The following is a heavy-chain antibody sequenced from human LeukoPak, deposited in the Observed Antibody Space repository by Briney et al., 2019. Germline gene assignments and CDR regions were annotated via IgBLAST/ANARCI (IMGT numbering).Heavy chain of an antibody. CDR3: LRVNYGGNSGYHFDC. CDR1: GFRFCCYS. D-gene: IGHD4-23*01. V-gene: IGHV3-23*01. Sequence: PGGPLRLSCAGSGFRFCCYSMNWVRLTPGKGLEWFADISDGGDGTHYADSVQGRFTISRDNSKNTVFLQMVSLRAHDTAFYYCLRVNYGGNSGYHFDCWGQGTLVTVAS. J-gene: IGHJ4*02. CDR2: ISDGGDGT.